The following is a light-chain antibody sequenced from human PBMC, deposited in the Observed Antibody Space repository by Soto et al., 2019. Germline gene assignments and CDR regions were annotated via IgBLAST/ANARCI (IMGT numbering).Light chain of an antibody. CDR3: QQYGPSLFT. CDR2: GAS. CDR1: QSAYSSY. V-gene: IGKV3-20*01. Sequence: ELVLTQSPGTRSLSPGDRATLSCRSRQSAYSSYLSWYQQKPGQPPRLLLYGASNRATGIPDRFSGSVSGTDFTLTISGMEPDVFAVYYCQQYGPSLFTLGGGTKVDIK. J-gene: IGKJ4*01.